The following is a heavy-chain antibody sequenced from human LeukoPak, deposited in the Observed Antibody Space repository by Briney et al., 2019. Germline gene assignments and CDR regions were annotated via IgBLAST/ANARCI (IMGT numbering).Heavy chain of an antibody. CDR3: ARGISGGFDI. CDR1: GYIFTAYD. J-gene: IGHJ3*02. CDR2: IIPNSGAT. Sequence: ASVKVSCKASGYIFTAYDLHWVRQPPGLGLEWMGRIIPNSGATNYAQNFQGRVTLTRDTSISTTYMELSRLSPDDTAIYYCARGISGGFDIWGQGTMVTVSS. V-gene: IGHV1-2*06. D-gene: IGHD2-21*01.